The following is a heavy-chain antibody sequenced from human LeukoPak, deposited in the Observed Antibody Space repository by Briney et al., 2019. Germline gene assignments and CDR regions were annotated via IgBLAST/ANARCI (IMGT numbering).Heavy chain of an antibody. V-gene: IGHV4-59*01. CDR2: IYYSGST. J-gene: IGHJ4*02. CDR1: GGSISSYY. CDR3: ARFGDMFDY. D-gene: IGHD3-10*01. Sequence: SETLSLTCTVSGGSISSYYWSWIRQPPGKGLEWIGYIYYSGSTKYNPSLKSRVTISVDTSRNQFSLKLRSVTAADTAVYYCARFGDMFDYWGQGTLVTVSS.